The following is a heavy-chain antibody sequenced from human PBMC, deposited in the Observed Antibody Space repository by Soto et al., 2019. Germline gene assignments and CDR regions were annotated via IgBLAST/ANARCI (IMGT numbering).Heavy chain of an antibody. CDR3: ARGDSTDCSNGVCSFFYNHDMDV. D-gene: IGHD2-8*01. V-gene: IGHV1-2*04. CDR2: INPKSGGT. CDR1: GYSFTDYH. Sequence: ASVKVSCKASGYSFTDYHPHWVRQAPGPGLEWLGRINPKSGGTSTAQKFQGWVTMTTDTSISTASMELTRLTSDDTAIYYCARGDSTDCSNGVCSFFYNHDMDVWGQGTTVTVSS. J-gene: IGHJ6*02.